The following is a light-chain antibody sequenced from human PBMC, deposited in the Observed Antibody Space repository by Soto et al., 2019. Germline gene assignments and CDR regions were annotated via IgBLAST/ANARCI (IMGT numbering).Light chain of an antibody. Sequence: PGERATLSCRASQSVSSSYLAWYQQKPGQAPRLLIFGASNRATGIPDSFSGSGSGTDFTLTISRLEPEDFAVYYCQQYDGSLLTFGQGTKVEIK. J-gene: IGKJ1*01. V-gene: IGKV3-20*01. CDR3: QQYDGSLLT. CDR1: QSVSSSY. CDR2: GAS.